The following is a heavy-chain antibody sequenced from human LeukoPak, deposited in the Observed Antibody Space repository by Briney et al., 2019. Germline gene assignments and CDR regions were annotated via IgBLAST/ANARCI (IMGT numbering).Heavy chain of an antibody. V-gene: IGHV4-39*07. CDR2: IYYSGNT. CDR1: GGSISSSSYY. Sequence: SETLSLTCTVSGGSISSSSYYWGWIRQPPGKGLEWIGCIYYSGNTYYNPSLKSRVTISVDTSKNQFSLKLSSVTAADTAVYYCARVVITAEYFDLWGRGTLVTVSS. J-gene: IGHJ2*01. CDR3: ARVVITAEYFDL. D-gene: IGHD2-21*02.